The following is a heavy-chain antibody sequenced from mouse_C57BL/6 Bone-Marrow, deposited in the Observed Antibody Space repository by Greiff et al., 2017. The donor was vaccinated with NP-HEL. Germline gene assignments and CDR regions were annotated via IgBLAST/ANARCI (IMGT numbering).Heavy chain of an antibody. D-gene: IGHD2-4*01. Sequence: EVKLMESGPVLVKPGASVKMSCKASGYTFTDYYMNWVKQSHGKSLEWIGVINPYNGGTSYNQKFKGKATLTVDKSSSTAYMELNSLTSEDSAVYYCARLDYEYEFAYWGQGTLVTVSA. CDR3: ARLDYEYEFAY. CDR1: GYTFTDYY. J-gene: IGHJ3*01. V-gene: IGHV1-19*01. CDR2: INPYNGGT.